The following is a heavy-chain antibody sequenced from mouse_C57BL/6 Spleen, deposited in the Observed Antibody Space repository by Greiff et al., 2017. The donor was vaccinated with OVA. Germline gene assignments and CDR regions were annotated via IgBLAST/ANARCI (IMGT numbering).Heavy chain of an antibody. J-gene: IGHJ1*03. CDR1: GYSITSGYY. CDR3: ARAPHYYGSTWYFDV. D-gene: IGHD1-1*01. CDR2: ISYDGSN. Sequence: EVQVVESGPGLVKPSQSLSLTCSVTGYSITSGYYWNWIRQFPGNKLEWMGYISYDGSNNYNPSLKNRISITRDTSKNQFFLKLNSVTTEDTATYYCARAPHYYGSTWYFDVWGTGTTVTVSS. V-gene: IGHV3-6*01.